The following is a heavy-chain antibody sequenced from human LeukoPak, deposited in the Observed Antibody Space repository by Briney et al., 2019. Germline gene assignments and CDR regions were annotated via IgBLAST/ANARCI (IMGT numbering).Heavy chain of an antibody. CDR2: MNPNSGNT. Sequence: ASVKVSCKASGYTFTSYDINWVRQATGQELEWLGWMNPNSGNTGHAQKFQGRVTMTRNTSISTAHIELSSLRSEDTAMYYCAGGVDYGDYFPLFDYWGQGTLVTVSS. J-gene: IGHJ4*02. V-gene: IGHV1-8*01. D-gene: IGHD4-17*01. CDR3: AGGVDYGDYFPLFDY. CDR1: GYTFTSYD.